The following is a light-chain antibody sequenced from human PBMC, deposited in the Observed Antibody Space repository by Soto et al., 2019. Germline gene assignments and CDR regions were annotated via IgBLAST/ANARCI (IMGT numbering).Light chain of an antibody. CDR3: SSYTSRSTLVV. Sequence: QSVLTQSASVSGSPGQSFTISCTGASSDIGDYNYVSWYQQHPGKAPKLMIYDVSNRPSGVSNRFSGSKSGNTASLTISGLQAEDEADYYCSSYTSRSTLVVFGGGTKVTVL. CDR2: DVS. J-gene: IGLJ2*01. CDR1: SSDIGDYNY. V-gene: IGLV2-14*01.